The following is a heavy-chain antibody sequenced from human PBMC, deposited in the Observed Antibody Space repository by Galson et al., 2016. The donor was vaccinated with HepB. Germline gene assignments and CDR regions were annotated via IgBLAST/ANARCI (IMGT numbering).Heavy chain of an antibody. D-gene: IGHD3-10*01. CDR2: IFHTGKT. CDR1: GGSISNRSYY. CDR3: ASSRTYFYDSRRGYFFEY. J-gene: IGHJ4*02. V-gene: IGHV4-39*01. Sequence: SETLSLTCTVSGGSISNRSYYWGWIRQPPGKGLEWLGSIFHTGKTYYNPSLESRVTISVDTSKNQFSLKLNSVTAADTSVYYCASSRTYFYDSRRGYFFEYWGQGILVTVSS.